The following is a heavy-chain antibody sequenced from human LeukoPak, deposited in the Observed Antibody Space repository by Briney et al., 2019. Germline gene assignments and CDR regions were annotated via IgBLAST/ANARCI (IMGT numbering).Heavy chain of an antibody. CDR2: ISSSSSYI. D-gene: IGHD5-18*01. J-gene: IGHJ4*02. Sequence: KPGGSLRLSCAASGFTFSSYSMNWVRQAPGKGLDWVSSISSSSSYIYYADSVKGRFTISRDNAKNSLYLQMNSLRAEDTAVYYCPRGLRWIQLWPGDYWGQGTLVTVSS. V-gene: IGHV3-21*01. CDR3: PRGLRWIQLWPGDY. CDR1: GFTFSSYS.